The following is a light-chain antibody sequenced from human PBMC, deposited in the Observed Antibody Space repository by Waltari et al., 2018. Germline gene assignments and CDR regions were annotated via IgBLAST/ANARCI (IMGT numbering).Light chain of an antibody. Sequence: QSVLTQPPSASGTPGQRVTISCSGSRSNIGSNYIFWYQQLPGTAPKLLIYRSDRRPSGVPDRFSGSKSGTSASLAISVLRSEDEADYYCAAWDDRLRGRVFGGGTKLTVL. J-gene: IGLJ3*02. CDR1: RSNIGSNY. V-gene: IGLV1-47*01. CDR3: AAWDDRLRGRV. CDR2: RSD.